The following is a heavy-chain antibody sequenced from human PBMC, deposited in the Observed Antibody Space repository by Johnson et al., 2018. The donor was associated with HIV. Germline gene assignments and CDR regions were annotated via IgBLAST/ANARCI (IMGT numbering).Heavy chain of an antibody. J-gene: IGHJ3*01. CDR1: GFTFSTNW. CDR2: INSDGSDT. V-gene: IGHV3-74*03. CDR3: ARKQWLEIPSDALDV. D-gene: IGHD6-19*01. Sequence: VQLVESGGDLVQPGGSLRLSCVGSGFTFSTNWMHWVRQAPGKGLVWVSRINSDGSDTAYADSVKGRFTISRDNAKKTLYLQMNSLRAEDTAVYYCARKQWLEIPSDALDVWGQGTMVTVSS.